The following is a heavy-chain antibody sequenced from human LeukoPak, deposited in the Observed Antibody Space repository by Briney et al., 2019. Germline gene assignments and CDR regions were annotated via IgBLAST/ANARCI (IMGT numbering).Heavy chain of an antibody. CDR1: GFTFSSYW. CDR3: ARLPVVVAATRDY. J-gene: IGHJ4*02. D-gene: IGHD2-15*01. V-gene: IGHV3-74*01. Sequence: GGSLRLSCAASGFTFSSYWMHWVRQAPGKGRVWVSRINSDGSSTSYADSVKGRFTISRDNAKNTLYLQMNSLRAEDTAVYYCARLPVVVAATRDYWGQGTLVTVSS. CDR2: INSDGSST.